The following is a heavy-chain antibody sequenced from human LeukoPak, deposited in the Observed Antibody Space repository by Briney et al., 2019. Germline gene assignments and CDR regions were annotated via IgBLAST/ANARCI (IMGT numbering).Heavy chain of an antibody. J-gene: IGHJ4*02. CDR3: AKGSCSSSTCASDF. CDR2: ISYDGSNK. V-gene: IGHV3-30*18. D-gene: IGHD2-2*01. Sequence: PGGSLRLSCAASGFTFSSYGMHWVRQAPGKGLEWVAVISYDGSNKYYADSVKGRFTISRDNSKNTLYLQMNSLRVEDTAVYYCAKGSCSSSTCASDFWGQGTLVTVSS. CDR1: GFTFSSYG.